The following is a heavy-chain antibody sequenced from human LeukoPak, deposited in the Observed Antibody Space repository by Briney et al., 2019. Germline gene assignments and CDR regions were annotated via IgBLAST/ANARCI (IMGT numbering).Heavy chain of an antibody. CDR1: GFTFSSYW. Sequence: PGGSLRLSCAASGFTFSSYWMSWVRQAPGKGLEWVANIKQDGSEKYYVDSVKGRFTISRDNAKNSLYLQMNSLRAEDTAVYYCARVPDYYDSSGYYYFDYWGQGTLVTVSS. CDR3: ARVPDYYDSSGYYYFDY. D-gene: IGHD3-22*01. J-gene: IGHJ4*02. CDR2: IKQDGSEK. V-gene: IGHV3-7*01.